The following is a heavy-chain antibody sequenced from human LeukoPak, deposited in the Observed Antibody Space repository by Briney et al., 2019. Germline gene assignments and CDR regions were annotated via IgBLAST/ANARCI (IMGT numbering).Heavy chain of an antibody. CDR3: AELGITMIGGV. J-gene: IGHJ6*04. CDR1: GFTFSSYG. V-gene: IGHV3-48*04. CDR2: ISSSGSTI. Sequence: GGSLRLSCAAPGFTFSSYGMHWVRQAPGKGLEWVSYISSSGSTIYYADSVKGRFTISRDNAKNSLYLQMNSLRAEDTAVYYCAELGITMIGGVWGKGTTVTISS. D-gene: IGHD3-10*02.